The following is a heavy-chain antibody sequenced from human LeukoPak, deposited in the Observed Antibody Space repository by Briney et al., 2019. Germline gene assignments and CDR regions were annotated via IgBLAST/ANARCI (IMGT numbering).Heavy chain of an antibody. Sequence: SETLSLTCAVYGGSFSGYYWSWIRQPPGKGLEWIGEINHSGSTNYNPSLKSRVTISVDTSKNQSSLKLSSVTAADTAVYYCAGRGFGSGRHYYYYYMDVWGKGTTVTISS. CDR1: GGSFSGYY. D-gene: IGHD3-10*01. V-gene: IGHV4-34*01. J-gene: IGHJ6*03. CDR2: INHSGST. CDR3: AGRGFGSGRHYYYYYMDV.